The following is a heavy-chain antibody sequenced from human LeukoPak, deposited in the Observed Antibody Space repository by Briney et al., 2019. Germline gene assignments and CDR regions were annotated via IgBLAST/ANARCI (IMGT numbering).Heavy chain of an antibody. D-gene: IGHD1-26*01. CDR1: GGTFSSYA. V-gene: IGHV1-69*01. Sequence: ASVKVSCKASGGTFSSYAISWVRQAPGQGLEWMGGINPIFGTANYAQKFQGRVTITADESTSTAYMELSSLRSEDTAVYYCARVGVSGSWGAFDYWGQGTLVAVSS. J-gene: IGHJ4*02. CDR3: ARVGVSGSWGAFDY. CDR2: INPIFGTA.